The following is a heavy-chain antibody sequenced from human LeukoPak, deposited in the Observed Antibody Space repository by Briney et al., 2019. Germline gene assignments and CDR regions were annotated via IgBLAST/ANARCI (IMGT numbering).Heavy chain of an antibody. Sequence: SVKVSCKASGGTFSSYAISWVRQAPGQGLEWMGGIIPIFGTANYAQKFQGRVTITTDESTSTAYMELSSLRSEDTAVYYCARPCSSSTDAFDIWGQGTMVTVSS. CDR1: GGTFSSYA. V-gene: IGHV1-69*05. J-gene: IGHJ3*02. CDR2: IIPIFGTA. CDR3: ARPCSSSTDAFDI. D-gene: IGHD6-13*01.